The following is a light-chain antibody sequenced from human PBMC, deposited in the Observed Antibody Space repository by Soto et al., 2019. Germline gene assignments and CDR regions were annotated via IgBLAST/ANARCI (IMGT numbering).Light chain of an antibody. J-gene: IGKJ4*01. CDR3: QQRSNWPLT. CDR1: QSVSTF. CDR2: DAS. V-gene: IGKV3-11*01. Sequence: DIVLTQSPATLSSPPGERATLSCRASQSVSTFLAWYQQKPGQAPRLLIYDASNRATGIPARFSGSGSGTDFTLTISSLEPEDFAVYYCQQRSNWPLTFGGGTKVDIK.